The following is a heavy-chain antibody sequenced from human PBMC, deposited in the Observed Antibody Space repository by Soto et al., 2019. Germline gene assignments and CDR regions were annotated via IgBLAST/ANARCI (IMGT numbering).Heavy chain of an antibody. CDR1: GFTFNNYA. J-gene: IGHJ4*02. CDR2: IDGVGKIT. D-gene: IGHD1-26*01. V-gene: IGHV3-23*05. Sequence: GGSLRLSCAASGFTFNNYAMSWVRQAPGKGLEWVSAIDGVGKITYNAHSVKGRFSMSRDNSNNTLYLQMNSLRAEDAAVYYCTKARSHWTPFDYWGQGTLVTVSS. CDR3: TKARSHWTPFDY.